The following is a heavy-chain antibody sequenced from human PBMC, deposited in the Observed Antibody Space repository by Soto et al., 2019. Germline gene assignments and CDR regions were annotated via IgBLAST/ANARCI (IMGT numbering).Heavy chain of an antibody. CDR2: TLYSGRT. V-gene: IGHV4-4*02. D-gene: IGHD3-10*01. CDR3: SSRVTDAPT. CDR1: GASISSGW. Sequence: QVQLPESGPGLVKPSGTLSLTCAVSGASISSGWWTWVRQPPGKGLEWIGETLYSGRTNYNSSLNSRVTRSIDTSKKQFSLNLSSVTAADTAVYYCSSRVTDAPTWGQGTRVTVSS. J-gene: IGHJ5*02.